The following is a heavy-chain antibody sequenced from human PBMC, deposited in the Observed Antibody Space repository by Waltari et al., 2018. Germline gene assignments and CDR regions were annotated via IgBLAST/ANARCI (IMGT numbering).Heavy chain of an antibody. CDR1: RGPTIGFY. CDR2: ILYSGTT. CDR3: ARYHCTSGVCQHFDY. V-gene: IGHV4-59*01. J-gene: IGHJ4*02. Sequence: QVHLQESGPGLVQPSEPLSLTCTVSRGPTIGFYWSWIRQPPGKGLEWIGSILYSGTTVYSPSLESRVTMSVDMSKNQFSLELGSVTAADTAVYHCARYHCTSGVCQHFDYWGQGILVTVSS. D-gene: IGHD2-8*01.